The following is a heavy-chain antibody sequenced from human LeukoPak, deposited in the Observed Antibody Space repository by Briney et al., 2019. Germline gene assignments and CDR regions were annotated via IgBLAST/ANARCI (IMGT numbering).Heavy chain of an antibody. J-gene: IGHJ3*02. CDR2: ISWNSGSI. D-gene: IGHD3-9*01. V-gene: IGHV3-9*01. CDR1: GFTFDDYA. CDR3: AKVLRGLRYFDVDAFDI. Sequence: PGGSLRLSCIASGFTFDDYAMHWVRQAPGKGLEWVSGISWNSGSIGYADSAKGRFTISRDNAKNSLYLQMNSLRAEDTALYYCAKVLRGLRYFDVDAFDIWGQGTMVTVSS.